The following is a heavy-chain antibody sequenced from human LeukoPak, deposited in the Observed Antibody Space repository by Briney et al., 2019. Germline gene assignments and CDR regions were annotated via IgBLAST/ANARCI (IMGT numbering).Heavy chain of an antibody. CDR3: ARAELRYFDWPPGDY. D-gene: IGHD3-9*01. J-gene: IGHJ4*02. Sequence: ASVKVSCKASGYTFTDYGINWVRQATEQGLEWMGWMNPNSGNTGYTQKFQGRVTMTRNTSISTAYMELSSLRSEDTAVYYCARAELRYFDWPPGDYWGQGTLVTVSS. CDR2: MNPNSGNT. CDR1: GYTFTDYG. V-gene: IGHV1-8*01.